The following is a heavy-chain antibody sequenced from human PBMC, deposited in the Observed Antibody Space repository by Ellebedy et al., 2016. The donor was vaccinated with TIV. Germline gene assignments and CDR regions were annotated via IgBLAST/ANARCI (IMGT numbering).Heavy chain of an antibody. CDR2: IYSGGST. CDR1: GFTVSSNY. D-gene: IGHD6-19*01. J-gene: IGHJ4*02. Sequence: GESLKISXAASGFTVSSNYMSWVRQAPGKGLEWVSVIYSGGSTYYADSVKGRFTISRDNSKNTLYLQMNSLRAEDTAVYYCARDIVAVAGTRFDYWGQGTLVTVSS. CDR3: ARDIVAVAGTRFDY. V-gene: IGHV3-53*05.